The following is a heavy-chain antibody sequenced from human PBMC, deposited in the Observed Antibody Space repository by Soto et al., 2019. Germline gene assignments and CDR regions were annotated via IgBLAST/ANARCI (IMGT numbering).Heavy chain of an antibody. Sequence: EVQVLESGGGLVQPGGSLRLSCEGSGFTVSSHAMTWIRQAPGKGPEWVSTITADGGTYYADSVKGRFAMSRDTSESTLYLQMNSLGAEDTAVYYCARDLAVGLVDYWGQGTLVTVSS. CDR3: ARDLAVGLVDY. V-gene: IGHV3-23*01. CDR1: GFTVSSHA. J-gene: IGHJ4*02. D-gene: IGHD6-19*01. CDR2: ITADGGT.